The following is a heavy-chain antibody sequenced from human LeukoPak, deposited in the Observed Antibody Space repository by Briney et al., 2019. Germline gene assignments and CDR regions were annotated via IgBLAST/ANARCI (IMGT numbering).Heavy chain of an antibody. D-gene: IGHD2-21*01. CDR2: ISGSGGST. CDR1: GFTFSSYW. J-gene: IGHJ4*02. V-gene: IGHV3-23*01. Sequence: GGSLRLSCAASGFTFSSYWMHWVRQAPGKGLEWVSAISGSGGSTYYADSVKGRFTISRDNSKNTLYLQMNSLRAEDTAVYYCAKDGGNSWGYYDYWGQGTLVTVSS. CDR3: AKDGGNSWGYYDY.